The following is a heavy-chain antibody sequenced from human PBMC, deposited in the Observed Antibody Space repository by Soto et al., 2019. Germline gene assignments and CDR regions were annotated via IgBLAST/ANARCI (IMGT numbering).Heavy chain of an antibody. CDR3: ARRRYASNFDY. J-gene: IGHJ4*02. V-gene: IGHV4-4*02. CDR2: IYHRGGT. CDR1: GGSISSSNW. D-gene: IGHD3-16*01. Sequence: QVQLQESGPGLVKPSETLSLTCAVSGGSISSSNWWSWVRQPPGKGLEWIGEIYHRGGTNYNPSLTGRVTISVDQPQIQFSLKLTSVTAADTAVFYCARRRYASNFDYWGQGTLVTVSS.